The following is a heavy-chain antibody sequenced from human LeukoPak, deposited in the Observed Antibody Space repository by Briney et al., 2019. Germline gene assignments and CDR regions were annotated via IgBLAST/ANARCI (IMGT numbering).Heavy chain of an antibody. V-gene: IGHV5-51*01. D-gene: IGHD3-10*01. CDR1: GYSFTTSW. J-gene: IGHJ4*02. CDR3: ARLSSGTSYCKTYFDK. CDR2: IYPGDSDT. Sequence: GESLKISCQGSGYSFTTSWIAWVRQMPGKGLEWMGIIYPGDSDTRYSPSFQGQVTISVDKSVTTAYLQWSSLKASDTGMFYCARLSSGTSYCKTYFDKRGQGTLVTVSS.